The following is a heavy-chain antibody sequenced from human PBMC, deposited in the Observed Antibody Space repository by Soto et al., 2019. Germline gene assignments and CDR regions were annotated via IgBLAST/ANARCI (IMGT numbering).Heavy chain of an antibody. V-gene: IGHV4-30-4*01. D-gene: IGHD3-10*01. J-gene: IGHJ3*02. CDR3: ARGVPYGSGSYYTPADDFDI. CDR1: GGSISSGDYY. Sequence: LTCTVSGGSISSGDYYWSWIRQPPGKGLEWIGYIYYSGSTYYNPSLKSRVTISVDTSKNQFSLKLSSVTAADTAVYYCARGVPYGSGSYYTPADDFDIWGQGTMVTVSS. CDR2: IYYSGST.